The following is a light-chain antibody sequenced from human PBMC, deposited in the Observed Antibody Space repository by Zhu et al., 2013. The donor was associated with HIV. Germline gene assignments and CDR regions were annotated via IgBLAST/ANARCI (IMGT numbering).Light chain of an antibody. CDR2: SNT. J-gene: IGLJ1*01. Sequence: QSVLTQPPSASGTPGQRVTISCSGSSSNIGTNTVNWYQQLPGTAPKLLIYSNTQRPSGVPDRFSGSKSGTSASLAISGLQSEDEADYYCQSYDSSLTVYVFGTGTKVTVL. CDR1: SSNIGTNT. CDR3: QSYDSSLTVYV. V-gene: IGLV1-44*01.